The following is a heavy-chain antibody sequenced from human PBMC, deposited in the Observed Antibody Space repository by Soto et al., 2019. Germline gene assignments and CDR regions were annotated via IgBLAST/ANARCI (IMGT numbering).Heavy chain of an antibody. CDR1: GGSISSSDW. J-gene: IGHJ4*02. V-gene: IGHV4-4*02. Sequence: QVQPQESGPGLVKPSGTLSLTCAVSGGSISSSDWWSWVRQPPEKGLEWIGEIYHSGSTNYHPSLKSRVXXSXDXXKNQFSLKLSSVTAADTAVYYCARVFRLGEYRFDYWGQGTLVTVSS. CDR2: IYHSGST. CDR3: ARVFRLGEYRFDY. D-gene: IGHD3-16*01.